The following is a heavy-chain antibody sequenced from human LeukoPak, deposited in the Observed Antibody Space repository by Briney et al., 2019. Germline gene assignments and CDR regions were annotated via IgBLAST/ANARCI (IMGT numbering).Heavy chain of an antibody. Sequence: TGGSLRLSCAASGFTFNSYAMHWVRQAPGKGLEWVAVISYDGGNEYCADSVKGRFTISRDNSKNTLYLQMNSLRAEDTAVYYCARVRSVVVTAHNFDYWGQGTLVTVSS. CDR3: ARVRSVVVTAHNFDY. V-gene: IGHV3-30-3*01. D-gene: IGHD2-21*02. J-gene: IGHJ4*02. CDR2: ISYDGGNE. CDR1: GFTFNSYA.